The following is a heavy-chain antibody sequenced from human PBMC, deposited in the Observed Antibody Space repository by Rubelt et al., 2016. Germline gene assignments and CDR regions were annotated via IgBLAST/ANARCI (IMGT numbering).Heavy chain of an antibody. Sequence: QVQLQQWGAGLLKPSETLSLICAVYSGSFSGYYWTWIPQPPGKGLEWIGEINHSGSTNYNPSLKSRVTISVDTSKNQFSLNLSPVTAADTAVYYCARGHYTRVGRASLHYWGQGTLVTVSS. J-gene: IGHJ4*02. V-gene: IGHV4-34*01. CDR2: INHSGST. D-gene: IGHD1-26*01. CDR1: SGSFSGYY. CDR3: ARGHYTRVGRASLHY.